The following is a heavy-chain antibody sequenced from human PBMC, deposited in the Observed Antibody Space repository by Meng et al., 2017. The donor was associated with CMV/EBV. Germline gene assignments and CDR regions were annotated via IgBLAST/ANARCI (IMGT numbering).Heavy chain of an antibody. V-gene: IGHV3-48*04. CDR1: GFTFSSYS. D-gene: IGHD6-19*01. CDR2: ISSSSSTI. Sequence: GGSLRLSCAASGFTFSSYSMNWVRQAPGKGLEWVSSISSSSSTIYYADSVKGRFTISRDNAKNSLYLQMNSLRAEDTAVYYCARETWQWLVGVWGQGTTVTVCS. J-gene: IGHJ6*02. CDR3: ARETWQWLVGV.